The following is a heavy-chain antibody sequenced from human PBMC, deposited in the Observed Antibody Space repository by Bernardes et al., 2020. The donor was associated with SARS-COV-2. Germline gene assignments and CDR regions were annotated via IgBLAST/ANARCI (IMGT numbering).Heavy chain of an antibody. CDR1: GGSISSSNW. V-gene: IGHV4-4*02. D-gene: IGHD3-10*01. CDR3: ASGMVQVRRYFDL. Sequence: SETLSLTCAVSGGSISSSNWWSWVRQPPGKGLEWIGEIYHSGSNNYNPSLKSRVTISVDKSKNQFSLKLSSVTAADTAVYYCASGMVQVRRYFDLWGRGTLVTVSS. CDR2: IYHSGSN. J-gene: IGHJ2*01.